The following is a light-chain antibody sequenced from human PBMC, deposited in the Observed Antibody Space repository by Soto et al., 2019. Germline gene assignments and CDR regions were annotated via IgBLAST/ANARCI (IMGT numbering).Light chain of an antibody. V-gene: IGKV3-20*01. CDR3: QHYDNSPLT. CDR2: GAS. CDR1: QSVRASY. J-gene: IGKJ4*01. Sequence: AVRRERGTLTVCRGARATLSCRTSQSVRASYFAWYTQKPGQAPRLLIYGASSRATGIPDRFSGSGSGPDFTLTISRLEPADPAVYYCQHYDNSPLTFAGGTKVDIK.